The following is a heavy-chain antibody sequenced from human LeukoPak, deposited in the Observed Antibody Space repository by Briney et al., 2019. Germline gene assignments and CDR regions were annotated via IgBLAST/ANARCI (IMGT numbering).Heavy chain of an antibody. CDR1: GYTFTGYY. CDR3: ARDLRYYYDSSGQPYFDY. D-gene: IGHD3-22*01. CDR2: INPNSGGK. Sequence: ASVKVSCKASGYTFTGYYMHWVRQAPGQGLEWMGWINPNSGGKNYEQKFQGRVTMTRDTSISTAYMELSRLRSDDTAVYYCARDLRYYYDSSGQPYFDYWGQGTLVTVSS. V-gene: IGHV1-2*02. J-gene: IGHJ4*02.